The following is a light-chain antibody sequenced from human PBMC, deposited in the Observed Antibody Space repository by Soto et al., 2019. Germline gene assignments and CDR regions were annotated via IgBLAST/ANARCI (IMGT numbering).Light chain of an antibody. CDR1: QGISSD. CDR3: QQYFSYPLT. Sequence: AIRMTQSLSSFSTCTGDRVTITCRASQGISSDLAWYQVKPGKAPRLLIYTASYLESGVPSRFSGSGSRTDFTLTISSLQSEDFAVYYSQQYFSYPLTFGGGTKMEIK. CDR2: TAS. J-gene: IGKJ4*01. V-gene: IGKV1-8*01.